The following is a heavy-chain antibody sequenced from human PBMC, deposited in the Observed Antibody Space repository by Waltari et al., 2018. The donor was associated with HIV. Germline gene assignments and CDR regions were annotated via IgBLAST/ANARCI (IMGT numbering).Heavy chain of an antibody. D-gene: IGHD5-12*01. CDR3: ARGWPTGSWRLDP. J-gene: IGHJ5*02. CDR2: INPKSGNV. CDR1: AYTFTSYD. Sequence: QVQLAQSGAEVKKPGASVKVSCGASAYTFTSYDINWVRQAPGRGLEWMGWINPKSGNVGYSENFQGRVTMTSDTSINTAYMELTRLRPEDTAMYFCARGWPTGSWRLDPWGNGTRVSVSS. V-gene: IGHV1-8*01.